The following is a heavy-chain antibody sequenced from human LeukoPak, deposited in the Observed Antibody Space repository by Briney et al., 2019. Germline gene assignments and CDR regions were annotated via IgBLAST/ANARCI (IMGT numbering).Heavy chain of an antibody. J-gene: IGHJ4*02. D-gene: IGHD6-19*01. Sequence: SETLSLTCTVSGGSISSGSYYWSWIRQPAGKGLEWIGRIYTSGSTNYNPSLKSRVTISVDTSKNQFSLKLSSVTAADTAVYYCARDQADWGQGTLVTVSS. CDR2: IYTSGST. CDR3: ARDQAD. V-gene: IGHV4-61*02. CDR1: GGSISSGSYY.